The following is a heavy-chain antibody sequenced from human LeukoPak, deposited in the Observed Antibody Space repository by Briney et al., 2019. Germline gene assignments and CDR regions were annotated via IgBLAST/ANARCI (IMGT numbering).Heavy chain of an antibody. Sequence: GASVKVSCKASGYTFTGYYMHWVRQAPGQGLEWMGWINPNSGGTNYAQKFQGRVTMTRDTSISTAYMELSRLRSDDTAVYYCARFRSGYGYGYPGYWGQGTLVTVSS. CDR1: GYTFTGYY. V-gene: IGHV1-2*02. J-gene: IGHJ4*02. D-gene: IGHD5-18*01. CDR2: INPNSGGT. CDR3: ARFRSGYGYGYPGY.